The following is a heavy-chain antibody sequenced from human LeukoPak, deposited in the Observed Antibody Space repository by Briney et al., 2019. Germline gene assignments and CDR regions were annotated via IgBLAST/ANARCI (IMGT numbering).Heavy chain of an antibody. CDR2: INHSGST. V-gene: IGHV4-39*07. CDR1: GGSISSSSYY. Sequence: PSETLSLTCTVSGGSISSSSYYWGWIRQPPGKGLEWIGEINHSGSTNYNPSLKSRVTISVDTSKNQFSLKLSSVTAADTAVYYCARDPARGQQLVTFDYWGQGTLVTVSS. J-gene: IGHJ4*02. CDR3: ARDPARGQQLVTFDY. D-gene: IGHD6-13*01.